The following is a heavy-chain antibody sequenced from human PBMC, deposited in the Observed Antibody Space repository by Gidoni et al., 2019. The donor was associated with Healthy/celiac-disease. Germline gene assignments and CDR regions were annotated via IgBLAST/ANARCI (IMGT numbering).Heavy chain of an antibody. V-gene: IGHV3-21*01. D-gene: IGHD3-3*01. Sequence: EVPLVESGGGLVKPGGSLRLSCAASGFTFSSYSMNWVRQAPGKGLEWVSYISSSSRYIYYADSVMGRFTISRDNAQNSLYLQMNSLRADDTAVYYCARDLAIFYYYIDVWGKGTTVTVSS. J-gene: IGHJ6*03. CDR1: GFTFSSYS. CDR2: ISSSSRYI. CDR3: ARDLAIFYYYIDV.